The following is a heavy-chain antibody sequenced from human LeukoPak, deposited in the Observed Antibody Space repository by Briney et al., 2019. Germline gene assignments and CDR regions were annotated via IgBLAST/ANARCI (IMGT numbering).Heavy chain of an antibody. CDR3: AGTAMTTVTWYYYYYYGMDV. J-gene: IGHJ6*02. CDR2: IYYSGST. CDR1: GGSSSSSSNY. Sequence: SSETLSLTCTVSGGSSSSSSNYWAWIRQPPGKGLEWIGSIYYSGSTYYNPSLKSRVTISVDTSKNQFSLKLSSVTAADTAVYYCAGTAMTTVTWYYYYYYGMDVWGQGTTVTVSS. V-gene: IGHV4-39*07. D-gene: IGHD4-11*01.